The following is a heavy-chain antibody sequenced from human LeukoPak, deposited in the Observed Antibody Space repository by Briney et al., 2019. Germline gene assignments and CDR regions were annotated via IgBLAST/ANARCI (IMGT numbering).Heavy chain of an antibody. Sequence: GGSLRLSCAASGFTFSSYSMNWVRQAPGKGLEWVSYISSSSSTIYYADSVKGRFTISRDNAKNSLYLQMNSLRAEDTAVYYCARGCSSTSCYDWFDPWGQGTLVTVSS. CDR2: ISSSSSTI. CDR3: ARGCSSTSCYDWFDP. D-gene: IGHD2-2*01. CDR1: GFTFSSYS. V-gene: IGHV3-48*01. J-gene: IGHJ5*02.